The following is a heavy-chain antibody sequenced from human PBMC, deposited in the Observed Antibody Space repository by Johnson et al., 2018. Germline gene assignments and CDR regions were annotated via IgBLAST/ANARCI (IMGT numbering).Heavy chain of an antibody. V-gene: IGHV3-23*01. J-gene: IGHJ4*02. D-gene: IGHD3-16*02. CDR3: AKGYSSGLYYFDY. CDR1: GFTFNNYA. Sequence: VQSGGSLRLSCEASGFTFNNYAMSWVRQAPGKGLEWVSGISVSGDSTHSADSVKGRFTISRDNSKSTLYLQINSLRAEDTAVYYCAKGYSSGLYYFDYWGQGTLVTVSS. CDR2: ISVSGDST.